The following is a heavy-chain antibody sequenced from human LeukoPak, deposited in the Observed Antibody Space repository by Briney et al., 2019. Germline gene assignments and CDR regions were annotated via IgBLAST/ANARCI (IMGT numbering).Heavy chain of an antibody. CDR1: GFTFSTYA. D-gene: IGHD2-15*01. Sequence: PGGSLRLSCAASGFTFSTYAMSWVRQAPGKGLEWVSAISVSGDKTYYAGSVKGRYTISRDNSKNTLFLQMNSLRAVDTAVYYCAKLAAASEYSFTDVWGQGTTVTVSS. CDR2: ISVSGDKT. J-gene: IGHJ6*02. CDR3: AKLAAASEYSFTDV. V-gene: IGHV3-23*01.